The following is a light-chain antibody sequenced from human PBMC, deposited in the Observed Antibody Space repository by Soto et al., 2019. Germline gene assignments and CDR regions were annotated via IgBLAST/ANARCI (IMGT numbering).Light chain of an antibody. J-gene: IGKJ1*01. CDR3: QQYNSYSPEGT. Sequence: DIQMTQSPSSLSASVGDRVTITCQASQSISSYLSWYQQKPGKAPKLLIYDASSLESGVPSRFSGSGSGTEFTLTISSLQPDDFATYYCQQYNSYSPEGTFGQGTKVDIK. CDR1: QSISSY. CDR2: DAS. V-gene: IGKV1-5*01.